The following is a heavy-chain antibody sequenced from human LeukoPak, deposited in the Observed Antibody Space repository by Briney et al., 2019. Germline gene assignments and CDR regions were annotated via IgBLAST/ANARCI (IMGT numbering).Heavy chain of an antibody. J-gene: IGHJ3*02. V-gene: IGHV3-21*04. CDR2: ISSSSSYI. CDR3: AKDITSWGLEGAFDI. CDR1: GFTFSSYS. D-gene: IGHD2-2*01. Sequence: GGPLRLSCASSGFTFSSYSMNWVRQAPGKGLEWVSSISSSSSYIYYADSVKGRFTISRDNAKNSLYLQMNSLRAEDTALYYCAKDITSWGLEGAFDIWGQGTMVTVSS.